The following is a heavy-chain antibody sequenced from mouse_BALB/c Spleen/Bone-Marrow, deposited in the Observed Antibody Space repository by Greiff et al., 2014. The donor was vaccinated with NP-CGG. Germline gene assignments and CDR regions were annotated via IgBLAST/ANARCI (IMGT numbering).Heavy chain of an antibody. Sequence: EVKLMESGAELVKPGASVKLSCTASGFNIKDTYMHWVKQRPEQGLEWIGRIDPANGNTKYDPKFQGKATITADTSSNTAYLQLSSLTSEDTSVYDSANDYYCSSLFAYWGQGTLVTVSA. J-gene: IGHJ3*01. CDR1: GFNIKDTY. CDR2: IDPANGNT. V-gene: IGHV14-3*02. CDR3: ANDYYCSSLFAY. D-gene: IGHD1-1*01.